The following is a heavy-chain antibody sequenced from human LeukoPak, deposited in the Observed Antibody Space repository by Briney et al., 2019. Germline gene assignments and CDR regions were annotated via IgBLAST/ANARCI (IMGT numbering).Heavy chain of an antibody. J-gene: IGHJ4*02. V-gene: IGHV3-72*01. CDR2: TTNKANSYTT. CDR3: ARRYCIGGNCRYSDY. Sequence: GGSLRLSRAASGFTLSDHYMDWVRQAPGKGLEWVGRTTNKANSYTTEYASSGKGRFTISRDDSKNSLYLQMNSLKTEDTAVYYCARRYCIGGNCRYSDYWGQGTLVTVSS. D-gene: IGHD2-15*01. CDR1: GFTLSDHY.